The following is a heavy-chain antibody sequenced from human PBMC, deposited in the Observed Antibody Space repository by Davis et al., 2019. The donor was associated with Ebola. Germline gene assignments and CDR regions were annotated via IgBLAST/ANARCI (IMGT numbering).Heavy chain of an antibody. CDR2: IYYSGST. Sequence: SETLSLTCTASGGSISSYYWSWIRQPPGKGLEWIGYIYYSGSTNYNPSLKSRVTISVDTSKNQFSLKLSSVTAADTAVYYCARLAGGSYYSWAVDYWGQGTLVTVSS. CDR1: GGSISSYY. D-gene: IGHD1-26*01. CDR3: ARLAGGSYYSWAVDY. J-gene: IGHJ4*02. V-gene: IGHV4-59*08.